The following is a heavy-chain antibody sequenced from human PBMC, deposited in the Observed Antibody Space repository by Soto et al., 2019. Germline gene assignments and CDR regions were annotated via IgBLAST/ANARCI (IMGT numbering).Heavy chain of an antibody. Sequence: ASLKVACKATGYTFRSYAMHWVRQAPGQRLEWMGWINAGYGNTKSSQKFQDRVTISRDTSASTAYMELTSLRSEDTAVYYCARDTGDGTFDFWGQGSLVTVS. V-gene: IGHV1-3*01. D-gene: IGHD7-27*01. CDR1: GYTFRSYA. J-gene: IGHJ4*02. CDR3: ARDTGDGTFDF. CDR2: INAGYGNT.